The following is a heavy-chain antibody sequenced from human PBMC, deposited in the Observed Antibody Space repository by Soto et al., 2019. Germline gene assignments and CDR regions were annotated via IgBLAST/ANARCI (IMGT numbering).Heavy chain of an antibody. CDR2: INAGNGNT. D-gene: IGHD3-10*01. J-gene: IGHJ4*02. V-gene: IGHV1-3*01. CDR3: ARGLMVRGVIIKPLGY. Sequence: ASVKVSGKASGYTFTSYAMHWVRQAPGQRLEWMGWINAGNGNTKYSQKFQGRVTTTRDTSASTAYMELSSLRSEDTAVYYCARGLMVRGVIIKPLGYWGQGTLVTVSS. CDR1: GYTFTSYA.